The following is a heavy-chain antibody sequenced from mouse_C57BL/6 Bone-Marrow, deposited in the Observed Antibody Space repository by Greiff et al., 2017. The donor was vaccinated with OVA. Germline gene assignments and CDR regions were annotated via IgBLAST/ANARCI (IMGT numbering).Heavy chain of an antibody. CDR3: AYYYGSSYYWYFDV. J-gene: IGHJ1*03. D-gene: IGHD1-1*01. V-gene: IGHV1-7*01. CDR1: GFTITSYC. Sequence: VQLQQSGAELAKPGASVKLSCTASGFTITSYCMHWVKQRPGQGLEWIGYINPGSGYTEYNQKFKDKATLTADKSSSTAYMQLSRLTYEDAADYYCAYYYGSSYYWYFDVRGTGTTVTVSS. CDR2: INPGSGYT.